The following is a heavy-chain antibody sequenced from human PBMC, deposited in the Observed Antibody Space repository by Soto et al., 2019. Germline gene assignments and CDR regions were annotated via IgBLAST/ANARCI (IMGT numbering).Heavy chain of an antibody. CDR1: GFTFSDYY. J-gene: IGHJ6*02. D-gene: IGHD2-21*02. CDR3: ARTYCGGDCYPTPRYYGMGV. V-gene: IGHV3-11*06. Sequence: VQLVESGGGLVQPGGSLRLSCAASGFTFSDYYMSWIRQAPGKGLEWVSYISSSGSYTNYADSVKGRFTISRDNAKNSLYLQMNSLRAEDTSVYYCARTYCGGDCYPTPRYYGMGVWGQGTTVTVSS. CDR2: ISSSGSYT.